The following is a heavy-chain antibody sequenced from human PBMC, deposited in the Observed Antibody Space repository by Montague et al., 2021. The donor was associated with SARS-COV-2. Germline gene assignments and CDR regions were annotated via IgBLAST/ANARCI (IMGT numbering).Heavy chain of an antibody. J-gene: IGHJ6*02. CDR3: ARSVDTAMVPLYYYYYDMDV. CDR1: GFTFSDYY. D-gene: IGHD5-18*01. V-gene: IGHV3-11*06. CDR2: ISSSSSYT. Sequence: SLRLSCAASGFTFSDYYMSWIRQAPGKGLEWVSYISSSSSYTNYADSVKGRFTISRGNAKNSLYLQMNSLRAEDTAVYYCARSVDTAMVPLYYYYYDMDVWGQGTTVTVSS.